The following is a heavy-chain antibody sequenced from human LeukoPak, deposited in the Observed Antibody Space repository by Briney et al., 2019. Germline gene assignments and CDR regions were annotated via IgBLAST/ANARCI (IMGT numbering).Heavy chain of an antibody. CDR3: VKGLDYSSSQMDS. CDR1: GFTFSSYA. J-gene: IGHJ4*02. D-gene: IGHD6-6*01. V-gene: IGHV3-64*05. CDR2: ISTNGANT. Sequence: PGGSLRLSCAVSGFTFSSYAMSWVRQAPRKGLEYVSSISTNGANTYYADSVKGRFTISRDNSRNTVYVQMNSLTPEDTAVYYCVKGLDYSSSQMDSWGQGTLVTVSS.